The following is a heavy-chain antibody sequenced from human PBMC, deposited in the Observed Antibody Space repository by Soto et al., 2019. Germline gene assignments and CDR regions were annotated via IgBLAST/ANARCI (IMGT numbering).Heavy chain of an antibody. J-gene: IGHJ4*02. CDR1: GYIFSSYG. Sequence: WASEKVSCKASGYIFSSYGISWVRQAPGQGLEWMGWISAYNGNTNYAEKLQGRVTMTTDTSTSTAYMELRSLRSDDTAVYYCARDSRRIAAAGQFDYWGQGTLVTVSS. CDR3: ARDSRRIAAAGQFDY. CDR2: ISAYNGNT. D-gene: IGHD6-13*01. V-gene: IGHV1-18*01.